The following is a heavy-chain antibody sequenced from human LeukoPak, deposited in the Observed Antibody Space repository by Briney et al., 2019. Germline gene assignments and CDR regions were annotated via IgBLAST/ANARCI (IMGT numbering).Heavy chain of an antibody. J-gene: IGHJ4*02. V-gene: IGHV3-30*18. CDR1: GFTFRNYG. Sequence: GGSLRLSCEASGFTFRNYGMHWLRQAPGKGLEWVTVISYDGSDKYYADSVKGRFTISRDNSRNTLYLQMNSLRVEDTAVYYCAKEVGTFTLDYWGQGTLVTVSS. CDR3: AKEVGTFTLDY. CDR2: ISYDGSDK. D-gene: IGHD1-26*01.